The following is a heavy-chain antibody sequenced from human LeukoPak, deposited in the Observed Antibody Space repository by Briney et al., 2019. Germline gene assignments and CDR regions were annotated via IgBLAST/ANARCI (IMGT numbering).Heavy chain of an antibody. CDR1: GGSISSNNYY. V-gene: IGHV4-61*02. J-gene: IGHJ6*02. D-gene: IGHD3-22*01. CDR2: IYTSGSTSGST. CDR3: ARASPFTYYYDSRARYGMDV. Sequence: SETLSLTCTVSGGSISSNNYYWNWIRQPAGKGLEWIGRIYTSGSTSGSTNYNPSLKSRVTISVDTSKNQFSLKLSSVTAADTAVYYCARASPFTYYYDSRARYGMDVWGQGTTVTVSS.